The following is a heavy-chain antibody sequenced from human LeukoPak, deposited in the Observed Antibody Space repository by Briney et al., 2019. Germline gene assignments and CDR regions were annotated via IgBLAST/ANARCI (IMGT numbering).Heavy chain of an antibody. CDR2: IYPGDSDT. J-gene: IGHJ4*02. Sequence: GESLKISCKGSGYTFNRHWIGWVRQMPGKGLEWMGIIYPGDSDTRYNPAFQGQVTISADKSISTAYLQWSSLKASDTAMYYCARRRTYYYDSSGYYFDYWGQGTLVTVSS. CDR3: ARRRTYYYDSSGYYFDY. CDR1: GYTFNRHW. V-gene: IGHV5-51*01. D-gene: IGHD3-22*01.